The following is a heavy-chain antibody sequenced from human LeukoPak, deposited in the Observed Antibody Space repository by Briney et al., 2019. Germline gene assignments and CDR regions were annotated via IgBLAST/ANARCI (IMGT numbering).Heavy chain of an antibody. CDR1: GFTFSSYS. CDR3: ARLGDSSGYYDY. Sequence: GGSLRLSCAASGFTFSSYSMNWVRQAPGKGLEWVSSISSSSSYIYYADSVKGRFTISRDNAKNSLYLQMNSLRAEDTAVYYCARLGDSSGYYDYWGQGTLVTVSS. CDR2: ISSSSSYI. V-gene: IGHV3-21*01. D-gene: IGHD3-22*01. J-gene: IGHJ4*02.